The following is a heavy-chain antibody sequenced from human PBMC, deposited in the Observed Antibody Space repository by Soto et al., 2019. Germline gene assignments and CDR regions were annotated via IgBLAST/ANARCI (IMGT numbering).Heavy chain of an antibody. CDR1: GGSISSSSYY. CDR3: ARHMGGYDIHLERNNWFDP. CDR2: ICYSGST. V-gene: IGHV4-39*01. J-gene: IGHJ5*02. Sequence: SETLSLTCTVSGGSISSSSYYWGWIRQPPGKGLEWIGSICYSGSTYYNPSLKSRVTISVDTSKNQFSLKLSSVTAADTAVYYCARHMGGYDIHLERNNWFDPWGQGTLVTVSS. D-gene: IGHD3-9*01.